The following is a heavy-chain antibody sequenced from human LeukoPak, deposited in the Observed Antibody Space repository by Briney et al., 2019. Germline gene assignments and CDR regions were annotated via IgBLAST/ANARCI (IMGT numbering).Heavy chain of an antibody. CDR1: GFTFSSCP. V-gene: IGHV3-23*01. J-gene: IGHJ4*02. CDR3: AKYSSSWYEDY. Sequence: GGSLRLSCAASGFTFSSCPMTWVRQAPGKGLEWVSAISSSGSTCYADSVKGRFTISRDNSKNTLYLQMNSLRADDTAVYYCAKYSSSWYEDYWGQGSLVTVSS. CDR2: ISSSGST. D-gene: IGHD6-13*01.